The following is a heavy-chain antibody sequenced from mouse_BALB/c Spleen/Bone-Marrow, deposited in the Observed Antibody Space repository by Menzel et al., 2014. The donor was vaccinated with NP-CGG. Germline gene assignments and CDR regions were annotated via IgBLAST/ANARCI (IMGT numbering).Heavy chain of an antibody. J-gene: IGHJ4*01. Sequence: QVQLQQSGAELAKPGASVKMSCKASGYTFSSYWMHWVKQRPGQGLEWTGYISPTTGYTEYSQKFKDKATLTADKSSSTAYMQLSSLTSEDSAVYYCARYGNFLAMDYWGQGTSVTVSS. V-gene: IGHV1-7*01. CDR1: GYTFSSYW. D-gene: IGHD1-1*01. CDR2: ISPTTGYT. CDR3: ARYGNFLAMDY.